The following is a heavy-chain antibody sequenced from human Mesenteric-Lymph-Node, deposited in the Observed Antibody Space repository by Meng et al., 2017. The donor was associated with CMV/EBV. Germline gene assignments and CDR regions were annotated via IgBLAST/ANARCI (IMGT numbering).Heavy chain of an antibody. CDR2: IRGSGGSS. D-gene: IGHD3-3*01. Sequence: GESLKISCTASGVTFNNYATNWVRQAPGKGLEWVSGIRGSGGSSYYADSVKGRFTISRDNSKNTLYLQMNSLRADDTAVYYCAKGSGFLEWTALDYWGQGTLVTVSS. J-gene: IGHJ4*02. CDR1: GVTFNNYA. CDR3: AKGSGFLEWTALDY. V-gene: IGHV3-23*01.